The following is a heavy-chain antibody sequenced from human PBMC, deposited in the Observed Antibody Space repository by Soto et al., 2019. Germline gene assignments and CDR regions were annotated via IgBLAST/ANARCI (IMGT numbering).Heavy chain of an antibody. Sequence: SETLSLTCTVSGGSISSYYWSWIRQPPGKGLEWIGYIYYSGSTNYNPSLKSRVTISVDTSKNQFSLKLSSVTAADTAVYYCARGTVDYDSSGYYYYGMDVWGQGTTVTVS. CDR3: ARGTVDYDSSGYYYYGMDV. D-gene: IGHD3-22*01. V-gene: IGHV4-59*01. J-gene: IGHJ6*02. CDR1: GGSISSYY. CDR2: IYYSGST.